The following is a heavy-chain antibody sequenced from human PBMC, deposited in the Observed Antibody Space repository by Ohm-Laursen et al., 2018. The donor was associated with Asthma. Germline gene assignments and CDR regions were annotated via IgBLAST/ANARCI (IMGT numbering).Heavy chain of an antibody. CDR3: ARDGLYCSSTNRFFDY. Sequence: SLRLSCAASGFTFSTDSMNWVRQAPGKGLEWVSFISSSGSSIYYADSVKGRFTISRDNAKNSLYLQMNSLRAEDTAVYYCARDGLYCSSTNRFFDYWGQGTLVTVSS. J-gene: IGHJ4*02. D-gene: IGHD2-2*01. CDR2: ISSSGSSI. V-gene: IGHV3-21*01. CDR1: GFTFSTDS.